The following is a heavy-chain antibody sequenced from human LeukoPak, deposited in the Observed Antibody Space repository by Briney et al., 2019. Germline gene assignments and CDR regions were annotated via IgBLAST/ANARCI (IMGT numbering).Heavy chain of an antibody. CDR1: GYTFTEYY. CDR2: INPNSGGT. J-gene: IGHJ4*02. V-gene: IGHV1-2*06. CDR3: ARLSSSDY. Sequence: GASVKVSCKASGYTFTEYYMQWVRQAPGQGLEGMGRINPNSGGTNYAQKFQGRVTMTRDTSISTAYMELSRLRSDDTAVNYCARLSSSDYWGQGTLVTVSS.